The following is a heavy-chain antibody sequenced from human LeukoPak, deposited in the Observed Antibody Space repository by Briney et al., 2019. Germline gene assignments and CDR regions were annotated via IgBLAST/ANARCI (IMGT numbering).Heavy chain of an antibody. CDR2: IYAGGTV. V-gene: IGHV3-53*01. Sequence: PGGSLRLSCAVSGFTVSSSYMNWVRQAPGKGPEWVSVIYAGGTVYYADSVRGRFTISRDNSMNMLYLQMNSLRAEDTAVYYCAKGDGSYSLPKFHYYGMDVWGQGTTVTVSA. CDR1: GFTVSSSY. D-gene: IGHD1-26*01. CDR3: AKGDGSYSLPKFHYYGMDV. J-gene: IGHJ6*01.